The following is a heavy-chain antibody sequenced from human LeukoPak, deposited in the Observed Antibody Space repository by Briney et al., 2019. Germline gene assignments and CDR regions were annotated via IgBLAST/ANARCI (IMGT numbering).Heavy chain of an antibody. Sequence: PGGSLRLSCAASGFTFSSYAMHWVRQAPGKGLEWVAVISYDGSNKYYADSVKGRFTISRDNSKNTLYLQMNSLRAEDTAVYYCARDSGLRFLEWPPTDWGQGTLVTVSS. J-gene: IGHJ4*02. V-gene: IGHV3-30-3*01. CDR1: GFTFSSYA. CDR3: ARDSGLRFLEWPPTD. D-gene: IGHD3-3*01. CDR2: ISYDGSNK.